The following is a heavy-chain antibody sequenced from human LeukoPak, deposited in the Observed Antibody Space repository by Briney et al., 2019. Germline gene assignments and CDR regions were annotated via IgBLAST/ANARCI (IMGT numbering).Heavy chain of an antibody. D-gene: IGHD1-26*01. V-gene: IGHV3-66*01. CDR1: GFTVSSNY. J-gene: IGHJ3*02. CDR2: IYSGGST. Sequence: GGSLRLSCAASGFTVSSNYMSWVRQAPGKGLEWVSVIYSGGSTYYADSVKGRFTISRDNSKNTLYLQMNSLRAEDTAVYYCAKSIVPNAFDIWGQGTMVTVSS. CDR3: AKSIVPNAFDI.